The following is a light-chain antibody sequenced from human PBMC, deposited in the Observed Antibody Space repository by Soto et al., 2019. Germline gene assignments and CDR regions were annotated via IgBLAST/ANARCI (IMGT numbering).Light chain of an antibody. V-gene: IGKV3-11*01. CDR1: QSVSSH. Sequence: EVVLTQSPATLSLSPGERATLSCRASQSVSSHLAWYQQKPGQAPRLLIYDASHRATGIPARFSGSGSGSYFTLTISSLAPEDFAVYYCQQRSNWPRTFGQGTKLEIK. CDR2: DAS. J-gene: IGKJ2*01. CDR3: QQRSNWPRT.